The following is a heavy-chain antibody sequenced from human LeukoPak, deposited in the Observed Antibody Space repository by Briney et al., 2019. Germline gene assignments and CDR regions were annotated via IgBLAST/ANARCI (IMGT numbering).Heavy chain of an antibody. CDR1: GGSISSYY. V-gene: IGHV4-59*01. D-gene: IGHD6-13*01. CDR2: IYYSGST. Sequence: SETLSLTCTVSGGSISSYYWSWIRQPPGKGLEWIGYIYYSGSTNYNPSLKSRVTISVDTSKNQFSLKPSSVTAADTAVYYCARRAADNWYFDLWGRGTLVTVSS. J-gene: IGHJ2*01. CDR3: ARRAADNWYFDL.